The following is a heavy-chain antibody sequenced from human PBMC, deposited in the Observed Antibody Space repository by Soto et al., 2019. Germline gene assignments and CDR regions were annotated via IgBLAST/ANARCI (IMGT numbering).Heavy chain of an antibody. D-gene: IGHD2-15*01. Sequence: QVQLVESGGGVVQPGRSLRLSCAASEFSFSNFGMHWVRQAPGKGLEWVAVIYYDGSNEYYADSVKGRFTIPRDNSKHTLYLQMTSRRADDTAVYYCAIVDVVVAADAFDIWGQGTMVTVSS. CDR1: EFSFSNFG. J-gene: IGHJ3*02. CDR2: IYYDGSNE. CDR3: AIVDVVVAADAFDI. V-gene: IGHV3-33*01.